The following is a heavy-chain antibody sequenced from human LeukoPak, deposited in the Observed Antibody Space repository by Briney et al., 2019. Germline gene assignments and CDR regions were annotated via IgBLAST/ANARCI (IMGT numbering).Heavy chain of an antibody. CDR3: AKYLTARGPPYALVV. D-gene: IGHD1-14*01. V-gene: IGHV3-23*01. CDR2: ITVSGGNT. J-gene: IGHJ6*02. CDR1: EFTFSSYA. Sequence: GGSLRLSCAASEFTFSSYAMQWVRQAPGKGLEWVSGITVSGGNTYYTDSVKGRFTISRDNSKNTLYLQMNSLRAEDTAVYYCAKYLTARGPPYALVVWGQGTTVTVSS.